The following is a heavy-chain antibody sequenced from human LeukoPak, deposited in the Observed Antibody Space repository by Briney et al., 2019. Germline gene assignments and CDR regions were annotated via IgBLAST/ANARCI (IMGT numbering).Heavy chain of an antibody. CDR3: ARPTGSRWHFGAFDM. CDR1: GFTFNDFW. D-gene: IGHD6-13*01. J-gene: IGHJ3*02. Sequence: GGSLRLSCAASGFTFNDFWMSWVRQAPGKGLEWVANIKQDGSEKYYVDSVKGRFTISRDNAKNSLYLQMNSLRAEDTALYYCARPTGSRWHFGAFDMWGQGTMVTVSS. CDR2: IKQDGSEK. V-gene: IGHV3-7*01.